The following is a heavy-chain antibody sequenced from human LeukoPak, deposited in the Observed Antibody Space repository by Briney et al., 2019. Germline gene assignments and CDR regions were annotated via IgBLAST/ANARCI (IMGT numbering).Heavy chain of an antibody. CDR2: IIPILGIA. V-gene: IGHV1-69*04. J-gene: IGHJ2*01. D-gene: IGHD4-23*01. CDR1: GGTFSSYA. Sequence: SVKVSCKASGGTFSSYAISWVRQAPGQGLEWMGRIIPILGIANYAQKFQGRVTITADKSTSTAYMELSSLRSEDTAVYYCASVGVGGNHYWYFDLWGRGTLVTVSS. CDR3: ASVGVGGNHYWYFDL.